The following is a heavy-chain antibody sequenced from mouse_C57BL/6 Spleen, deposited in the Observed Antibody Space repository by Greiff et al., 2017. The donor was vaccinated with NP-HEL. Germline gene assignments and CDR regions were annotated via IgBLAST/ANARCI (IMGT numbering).Heavy chain of an antibody. CDR3: AREGNAYAMDY. Sequence: EVKLVESGGGLVQSGRSLRLSCATSGFTFSDFYMEWVRQAPGKGLEWIAASRNKANDYTTEYSASVKGRFIVSRDTSQSILYLQMNALRAEDTAIYYCAREGNAYAMDYWGEENSVTVSS. J-gene: IGHJ4*01. CDR1: GFTFSDFY. CDR2: SRNKANDYTT. V-gene: IGHV7-1*01. D-gene: IGHD2-1*01.